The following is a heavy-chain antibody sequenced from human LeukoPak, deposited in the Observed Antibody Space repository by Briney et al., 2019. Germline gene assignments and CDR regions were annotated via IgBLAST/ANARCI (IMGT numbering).Heavy chain of an antibody. CDR1: GGSISSFH. D-gene: IGHD4-17*01. Sequence: SETLSLTCTVSGGSISSFHWSWIRQPAGKGLDWIGRIYNRGSTNYNPSLKSRVTMSVGTSKNQFSLKLSSVTAADTAVYYCARDDGDYLYWGQGTLVTVSS. V-gene: IGHV4-4*07. J-gene: IGHJ4*02. CDR3: ARDDGDYLY. CDR2: IYNRGST.